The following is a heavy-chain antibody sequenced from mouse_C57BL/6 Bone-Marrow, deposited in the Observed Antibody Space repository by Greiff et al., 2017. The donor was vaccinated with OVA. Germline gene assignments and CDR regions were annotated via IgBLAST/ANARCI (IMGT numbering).Heavy chain of an antibody. Sequence: EVKLVESGGGLVQPGGSMKLSCVASGFTFSNYWMNWVRQSPEKGLEWVAQIRLKSDNYETHYAESVKGRFTISRYDSKRSVYLQMNNVRAEDTGMYYCISNWDVGGYWGQGTTLTVSS. V-gene: IGHV6-3*01. CDR3: ISNWDVGGY. CDR1: GFTFSNYW. CDR2: IRLKSDNYET. J-gene: IGHJ2*01. D-gene: IGHD4-1*01.